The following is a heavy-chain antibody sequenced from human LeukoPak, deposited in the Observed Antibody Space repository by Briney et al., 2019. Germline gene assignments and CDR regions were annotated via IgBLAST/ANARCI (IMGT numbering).Heavy chain of an antibody. D-gene: IGHD6-19*01. CDR2: ISGSGSST. CDR1: GFTFSSYA. V-gene: IGHV3-23*01. CDR3: AKDLTAYSSGSRGIGDY. Sequence: GGSLRLSCAASGFTFSSYAMNWVRQAPGKGLEWVSVISGSGSSTYYADSVKGRFTISRDNSKNTLYLQMNSLRAEDTAVYYCAKDLTAYSSGSRGIGDYWGQGTLVTVSS. J-gene: IGHJ4*02.